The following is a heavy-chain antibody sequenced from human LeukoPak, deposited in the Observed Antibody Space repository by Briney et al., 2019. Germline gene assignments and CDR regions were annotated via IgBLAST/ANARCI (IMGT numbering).Heavy chain of an antibody. D-gene: IGHD3-10*01. V-gene: IGHV3-15*01. CDR2: IKTKSQGETT. CDR3: ATDPDRGVEFDY. J-gene: IGHJ4*02. CDR1: GFIFSYAP. Sequence: GGSLRLSCAASGFIFSYAPMSWVRQAPGKGLEWVARIKTKSQGETTEYAAPVKGRFIISRDDSKNTVHLQMDSLKTEDTAVYYCATDPDRGVEFDYWGQGTLVTVSS.